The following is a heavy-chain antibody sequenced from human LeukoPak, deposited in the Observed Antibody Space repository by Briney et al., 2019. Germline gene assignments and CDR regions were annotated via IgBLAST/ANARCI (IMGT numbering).Heavy chain of an antibody. CDR3: ARLGPVTKDHYCDY. V-gene: IGHV3-7*01. J-gene: IGHJ4*02. Sequence: GGSLRLSCAASGFSFTTYWMGRVRQAPGKGLEWVANINQDESSQYYVDAVRGRFTISRDNAKNSLNLQMNSLRGEDTAVYFCARLGPVTKDHYCDYWGQGTLVTVSS. D-gene: IGHD4-17*01. CDR1: GFSFTTYW. CDR2: INQDESSQ.